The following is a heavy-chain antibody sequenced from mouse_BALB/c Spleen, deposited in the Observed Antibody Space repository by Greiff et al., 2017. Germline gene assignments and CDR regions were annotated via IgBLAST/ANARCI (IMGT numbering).Heavy chain of an antibody. J-gene: IGHJ3*01. V-gene: IGHV2-9*02. CDR2: IWAGGST. D-gene: IGHD2-4*01. Sequence: VQLQQSGPGLVAPSQSLSITCTVSGFSLTSYGVHWVRQPPGKGLEWLGVIWAGGSTNYNSALMSRLSISKDNSKSQVFLKMNSLQTDDTAMYYCARGDYDYDAWFAYWGQGTLVTVSA. CDR1: GFSLTSYG. CDR3: ARGDYDYDAWFAY.